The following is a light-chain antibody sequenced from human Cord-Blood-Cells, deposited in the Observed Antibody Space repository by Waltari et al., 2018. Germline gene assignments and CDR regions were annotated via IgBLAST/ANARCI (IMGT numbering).Light chain of an antibody. J-gene: IGKJ3*01. Sequence: DIQMTQSPSSLSASVGDRVTITCRARQSISSYLNCYQQKPGKAPKLLIYAASSLQSGVPSRFSGSGSGTDFTLTISSLQPEDFATYYCQQSYSTPFTFGPGTKVDIK. CDR2: AAS. CDR1: QSISSY. V-gene: IGKV1-39*01. CDR3: QQSYSTPFT.